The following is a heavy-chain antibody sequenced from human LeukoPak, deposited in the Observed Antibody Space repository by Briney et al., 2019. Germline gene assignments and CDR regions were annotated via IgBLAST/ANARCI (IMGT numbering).Heavy chain of an antibody. CDR3: ARETDDLRGWNNGQDFFDY. Sequence: GGSLRLSCAASGVTFSSYVMSWDRQAPGKGLEWVPGISGRGSSTYYADSVKGRFTISRDNSKNTLYLQMNSLRAEDTAVHYCARETDDLRGWNNGQDFFDYWGQGTLVTVSS. D-gene: IGHD1/OR15-1a*01. V-gene: IGHV3-23*01. CDR2: ISGRGSST. J-gene: IGHJ4*02. CDR1: GVTFSSYV.